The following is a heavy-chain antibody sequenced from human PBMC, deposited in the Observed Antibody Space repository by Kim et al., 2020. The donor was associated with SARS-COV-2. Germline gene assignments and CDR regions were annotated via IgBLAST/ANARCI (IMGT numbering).Heavy chain of an antibody. CDR2: IYYSGST. J-gene: IGHJ4*02. V-gene: IGHV4-59*01. Sequence: SETLSLTCTVSGGSISSYYWSWIRQPPGKGLEWIVYIYYSGSTNYNPSLKSRVTISVDTSKNQFSLNLSSVTAADTAVYYCAGGAASRPAALIDYWGQGTLVTVSS. D-gene: IGHD3-16*01. CDR3: AGGAASRPAALIDY. CDR1: GGSISSYY.